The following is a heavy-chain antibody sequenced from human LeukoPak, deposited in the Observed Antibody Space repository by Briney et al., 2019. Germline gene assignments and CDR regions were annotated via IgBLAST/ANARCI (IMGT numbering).Heavy chain of an antibody. V-gene: IGHV4-39*01. CDR2: FSDTTT. D-gene: IGHD2-15*01. J-gene: IGHJ4*02. CDR3: VRQHAALIAGGILAPYYFDV. CDR1: GGSISSGNDY. Sequence: PSETLSLTCSVSGGSISSGNDYWGGVRQPPGKGLEWIGSFSDTTTYHNASLKSRVTISVHSSKNQVSLKVTSMTAADTAVYYCVRQHAALIAGGILAPYYFDVWGQGILVTVSS.